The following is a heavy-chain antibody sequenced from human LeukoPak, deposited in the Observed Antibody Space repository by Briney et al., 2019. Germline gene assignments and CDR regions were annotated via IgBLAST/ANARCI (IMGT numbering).Heavy chain of an antibody. CDR3: TTSPGITVFGVVTDY. Sequence: PGGSLRLSCAASGPTFRNAFMNRVRQAPGKGLEWVGRIESSTDGGTTDYAAPVKGRFTMSRDDSKNTLYLQMNNVKTEDTGVYYCTTSPGITVFGVVTDYWGQGTLVIVSS. J-gene: IGHJ4*02. CDR1: GPTFRNAF. D-gene: IGHD3-3*01. CDR2: IESSTDGGTT. V-gene: IGHV3-15*04.